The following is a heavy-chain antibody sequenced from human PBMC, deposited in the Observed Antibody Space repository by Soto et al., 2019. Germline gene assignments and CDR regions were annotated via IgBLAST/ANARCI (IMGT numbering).Heavy chain of an antibody. J-gene: IGHJ4*02. CDR1: GGTFSSYA. V-gene: IGHV1-69*12. Sequence: QVQLVQSGAEVKKPGSSVKVSCKASGGTFSSYAISWVRQATGQGLDWMGGIIPIFGTPNYAQKFQGRVTITADESTSTAYMELSSLRSEDTAVYYCAIGGGVEMATPFDYWGQGTLVTVSS. CDR2: IIPIFGTP. CDR3: AIGGGVEMATPFDY. D-gene: IGHD5-12*01.